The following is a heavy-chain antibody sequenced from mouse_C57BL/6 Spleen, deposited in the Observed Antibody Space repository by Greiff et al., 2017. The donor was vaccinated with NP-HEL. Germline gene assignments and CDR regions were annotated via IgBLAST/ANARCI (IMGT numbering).Heavy chain of an antibody. V-gene: IGHV1-81*01. J-gene: IGHJ2*01. CDR2: IYPRSGNT. CDR3: ARRDYGGLRQDY. D-gene: IGHD2-4*01. Sequence: VQLQQSGAELARPGASVKLSCKASGYTLTSYGISWVKQRTGQGLEWIGEIYPRSGNTYYNEKFKGKATLTADKSSSTAYMELRSLTSEDSAVYFFARRDYGGLRQDYWGQGTTLTVSS. CDR1: GYTLTSYG.